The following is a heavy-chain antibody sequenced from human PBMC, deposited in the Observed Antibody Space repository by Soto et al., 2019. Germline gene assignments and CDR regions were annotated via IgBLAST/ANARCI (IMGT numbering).Heavy chain of an antibody. J-gene: IGHJ4*02. CDR2: IYWDDEK. V-gene: IGHV2-5*02. D-gene: IGHD3-10*01. CDR3: AHRAYFDSGKQFDY. Sequence: QITLKESGPTLVKPTQPLTLTCTFSGFSLSTSGVGVGWIRQPPGKALEWLAIIYWDDEKRYSPSLKTRLTVTKDTSKNQVVLTMTNVDPVDTATYYGAHRAYFDSGKQFDYWGQGTLVSVSS. CDR1: GFSLSTSGVG.